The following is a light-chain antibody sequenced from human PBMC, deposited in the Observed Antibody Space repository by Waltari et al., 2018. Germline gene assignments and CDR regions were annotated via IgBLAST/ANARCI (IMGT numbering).Light chain of an antibody. CDR2: GAS. J-gene: IGKJ5*01. Sequence: CSTFQSVSSRYLDWYQHKPFQAPRLLIYGASLSATGSPDRFSGSGSGTDFTLTISRLEPEDFAVYYCQQYGSSPLTFGQGTRLEIK. CDR1: QSVSSRY. V-gene: IGKV3-20*01. CDR3: QQYGSSPLT.